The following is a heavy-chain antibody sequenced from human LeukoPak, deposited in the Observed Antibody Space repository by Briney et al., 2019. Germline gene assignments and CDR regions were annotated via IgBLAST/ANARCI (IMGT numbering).Heavy chain of an antibody. J-gene: IGHJ6*02. Sequence: GGSLRLSCAASGFTFSSYAMSWVRQAPGKGLGWVSAISGSGGSTYYADSEKGRFTISRDNSKNTLYLRMNSLRAEDTAVYYCAKDRYYDFWSGTGMDVWGQGTTVTVSS. D-gene: IGHD3-3*01. CDR2: ISGSGGST. CDR1: GFTFSSYA. CDR3: AKDRYYDFWSGTGMDV. V-gene: IGHV3-23*01.